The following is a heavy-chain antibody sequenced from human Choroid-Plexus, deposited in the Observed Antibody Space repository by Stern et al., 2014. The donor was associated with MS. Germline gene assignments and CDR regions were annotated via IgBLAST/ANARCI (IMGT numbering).Heavy chain of an antibody. CDR1: GFTFGSCA. CDR3: AKDRHYLTYFFDH. Sequence: QVQLVESGGGVVQPGRPLRLSCVASGFTFGSCAMHWVRQAPGKGLEWVAGVSYDGSNKYYADSVKGRFTISRDNSQITLYMQMSSLRPEDTAVYYCAKDRHYLTYFFDHWGQGSLVTVSS. CDR2: VSYDGSNK. D-gene: IGHD2/OR15-2a*01. J-gene: IGHJ5*02. V-gene: IGHV3-30*18.